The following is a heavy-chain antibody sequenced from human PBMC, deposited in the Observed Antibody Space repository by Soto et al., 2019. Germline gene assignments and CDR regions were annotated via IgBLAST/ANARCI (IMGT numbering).Heavy chain of an antibody. CDR3: TKGVHYDILTGYSDF. CDR1: GLIFYDYA. Sequence: EVHRVESGRGLVQHGRSLRLSCAASGLIFYDYAMQWVRQAPAKGLEWVAGISWYSGSLMSVGSVKVRFTISRDNAKTSLYLLMNSLRAEDTALYYCTKGVHYDILTGYSDFWGQGTLVTVSS. V-gene: IGHV3-9*01. CDR2: ISWYSGSL. J-gene: IGHJ4*02. D-gene: IGHD3-9*01.